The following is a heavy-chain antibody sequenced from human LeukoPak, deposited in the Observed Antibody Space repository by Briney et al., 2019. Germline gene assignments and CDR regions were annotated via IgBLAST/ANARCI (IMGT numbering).Heavy chain of an antibody. CDR1: GFTFSSYG. J-gene: IGHJ5*02. CDR2: IWYDGSNK. D-gene: IGHD3-22*01. Sequence: GGSLRLXCAASGFTFSSYGMHWVRQAPGKVLEWVAVIWYDGSNKYYADSVKGRFTISRDNSKNTLYLQMNSLRAEDTAVYYCAKNPRSYDSSGYYYPDPWGQGTLVTVSS. CDR3: AKNPRSYDSSGYYYPDP. V-gene: IGHV3-33*06.